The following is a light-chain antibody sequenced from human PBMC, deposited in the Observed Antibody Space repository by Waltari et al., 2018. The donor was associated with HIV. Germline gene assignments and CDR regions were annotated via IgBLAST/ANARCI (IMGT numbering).Light chain of an antibody. J-gene: IGLJ1*01. CDR2: EVS. V-gene: IGLV2-23*02. Sequence: QSALTQPASVSGSPGQSITISCTGTSSDVGGYNLVSWYHQHPGKAPKLMIYEVSNRPSGVSNRFSGSKSGNTASLTIAGLQAEDEADYYCCSYAGSTTFYVFGTGTKVTVL. CDR1: SSDVGGYNL. CDR3: CSYAGSTTFYV.